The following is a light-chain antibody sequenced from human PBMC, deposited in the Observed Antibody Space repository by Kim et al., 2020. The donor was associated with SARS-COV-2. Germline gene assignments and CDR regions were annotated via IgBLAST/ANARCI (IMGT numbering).Light chain of an antibody. CDR3: QVWDSSSVV. Sequence: SYELTQPPSVSVAPGKTARITCGGNNIGRKSVPWYQQKPGQAPVLVIYSDSDRPSGIPERFSGSNSGNTATLTISRVEAGDEADYYCQVWDSSSVVFGGG. V-gene: IGLV3-21*04. J-gene: IGLJ2*01. CDR1: NIGRKS. CDR2: SDS.